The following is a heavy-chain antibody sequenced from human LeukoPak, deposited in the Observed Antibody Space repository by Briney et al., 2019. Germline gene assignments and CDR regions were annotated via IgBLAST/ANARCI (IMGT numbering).Heavy chain of an antibody. V-gene: IGHV1-46*01. CDR3: ARGYSSSWYFNWFDP. D-gene: IGHD6-13*01. J-gene: IGHJ5*02. CDR2: INPSGGST. CDR1: GYTFTSYY. Sequence: ASVKVSCKASGYTFTSYYMHWVRQAPGHGLEWMGIINPSGGSTSYAQKFQGRVTMTRDMSTSTVYMELSSLRSEVTAVYYCARGYSSSWYFNWFDPWGQGTLVTVSS.